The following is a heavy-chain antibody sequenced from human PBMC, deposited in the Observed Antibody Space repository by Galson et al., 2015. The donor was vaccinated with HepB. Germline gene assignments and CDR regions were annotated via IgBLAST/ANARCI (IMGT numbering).Heavy chain of an antibody. D-gene: IGHD4-17*01. V-gene: IGHV3-48*04. CDR2: ISSSSSTI. Sequence: SLRLSCAASGFTFSSYSMNWVRQAPGKGLEWVSYISSSSSTIYYADSVKGRFTISRDNAKNSLYLQMNSLRAEDTAVYYCARDLDDYGDYSPPTGYWGQGTLVTVSS. J-gene: IGHJ4*02. CDR3: ARDLDDYGDYSPPTGY. CDR1: GFTFSSYS.